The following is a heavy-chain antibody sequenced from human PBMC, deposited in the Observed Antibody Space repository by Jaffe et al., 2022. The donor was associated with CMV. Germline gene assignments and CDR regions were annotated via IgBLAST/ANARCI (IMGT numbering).Heavy chain of an antibody. Sequence: EVQLVESGGGLVQPGGSLRLSCAASGFTFGTYAMSWVRQAPGKGLEWVSAISGSGGSAYYADSVKGRFTISRDKFDNTLYLQMNSLRAEDTAVYYCVKGGCSGGYCYNYYYMDVWGKGTTVTVSS. CDR3: VKGGCSGGYCYNYYYMDV. D-gene: IGHD2-15*01. J-gene: IGHJ6*03. CDR1: GFTFGTYA. V-gene: IGHV3-23*04. CDR2: ISGSGGSA.